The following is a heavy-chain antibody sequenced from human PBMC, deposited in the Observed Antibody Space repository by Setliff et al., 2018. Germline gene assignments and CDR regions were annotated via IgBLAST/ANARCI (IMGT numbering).Heavy chain of an antibody. CDR1: GYTFSSYD. CDR3: ARVPRLEWLLPTFDS. CDR2: MNPNSGNT. J-gene: IGHJ4*02. Sequence: ASVKVSCKVTGYTFSSYDINWVRQATGQGLEWMGWMNPNSGNTGYAQKLQGRVTMTRNISISTAYMELISLKSDDTALYYCARVPRLEWLLPTFDSWGQGTLVTVSS. D-gene: IGHD3-3*01. V-gene: IGHV1-8*01.